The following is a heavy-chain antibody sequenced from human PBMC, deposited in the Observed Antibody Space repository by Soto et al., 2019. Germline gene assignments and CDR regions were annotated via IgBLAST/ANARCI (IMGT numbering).Heavy chain of an antibody. V-gene: IGHV3-33*06. CDR2: IWYDGSDK. CDR1: GFTFGSYG. CDR3: AKTRTYSSAVYGMDV. Sequence: PGGSLRLSCAASGFTFGSYGMHWVRQAPGKGLEWLAVIWYDGSDKNYADSVKGRFTISRDNSKNTLYLEMNSLRAADTAVYYCAKTRTYSSAVYGMDVWGQGTTVTVSS. D-gene: IGHD6-25*01. J-gene: IGHJ6*02.